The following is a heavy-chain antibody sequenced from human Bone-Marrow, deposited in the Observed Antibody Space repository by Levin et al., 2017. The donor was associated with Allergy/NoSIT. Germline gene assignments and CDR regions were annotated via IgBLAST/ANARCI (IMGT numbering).Heavy chain of an antibody. D-gene: IGHD6-19*01. CDR3: ARVIGVAGLDY. J-gene: IGHJ4*02. V-gene: IGHV3-74*01. Sequence: GGSLRLSCAASGFTFSSYWMHWVRQAPGKGLVWVARINSEGTRTWYADFVKGRFTISRDNAKNTLYLQMNSLRDEDTALYYCARVIGVAGLDYWGQGTRVTVSS. CDR2: INSEGTRT. CDR1: GFTFSSYW.